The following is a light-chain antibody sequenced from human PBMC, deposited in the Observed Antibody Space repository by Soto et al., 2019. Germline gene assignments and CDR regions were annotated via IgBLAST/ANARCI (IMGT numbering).Light chain of an antibody. J-gene: IGKJ2*01. CDR2: DAS. CDR1: QDISNY. V-gene: IGKV1-33*01. CDR3: QEYANHPPFT. Sequence: DIQMTQSPSSLSASVGDRVTITCQASQDISNYLNWYQQKPGKAPKLLIYDASNLETAVPSRFSGSGTGSDFTFTISRLQPEDIATYAYQEYANHPPFTIGRGTKL.